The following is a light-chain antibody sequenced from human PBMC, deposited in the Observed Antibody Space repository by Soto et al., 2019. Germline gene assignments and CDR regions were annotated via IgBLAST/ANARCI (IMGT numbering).Light chain of an antibody. V-gene: IGLV3-1*01. J-gene: IGLJ2*01. CDR3: QARDSSTVV. Sequence: SYELTQPPSVSVSPGQTASITCSGDKLGNKYACWYQQKPGQSPLLVIYLDTKRPSGIPERFSGSNSGNTATLTISGTQAMDEADYYCQARDSSTVVLGGGTKLTVL. CDR1: KLGNKY. CDR2: LDT.